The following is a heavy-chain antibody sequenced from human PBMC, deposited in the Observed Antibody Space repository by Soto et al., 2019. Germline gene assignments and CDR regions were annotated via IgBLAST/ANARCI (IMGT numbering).Heavy chain of an antibody. J-gene: IGHJ5*02. CDR2: IIPIFGTA. CDR3: ARAIVGPTTTGWLDP. CDR1: GGSFSRYA. V-gene: IGHV1-69*13. Sequence: SVNVSCKASGGSFSRYAISWVRQAPGQGLEWMGGIIPIFGTANYAQKFQGRVTITADESTSTAYMELSSLRFEDTAVYYCARAIVGPTTTGWLDPWGQGSLVTVSS. D-gene: IGHD1-26*01.